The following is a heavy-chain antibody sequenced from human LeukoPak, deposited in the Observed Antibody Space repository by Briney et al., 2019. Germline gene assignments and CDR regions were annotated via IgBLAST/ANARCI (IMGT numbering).Heavy chain of an antibody. J-gene: IGHJ4*02. CDR1: GGSINRSSSY. CDR3: ARDLWASAGITDY. Sequence: SETLSLTCTVSGGSINRSSSYWGWIRQPTGKGLEGIGNIYYSGSTYYNPSLKSRVTISVGTSKNQFSLKLSSVTAADTAVYYCARDLWASAGITDYWGQGSLVTVSS. V-gene: IGHV4-39*07. CDR2: IYYSGST. D-gene: IGHD6-13*01.